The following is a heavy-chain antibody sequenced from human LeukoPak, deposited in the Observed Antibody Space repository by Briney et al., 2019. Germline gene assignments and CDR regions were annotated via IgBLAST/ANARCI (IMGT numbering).Heavy chain of an antibody. CDR1: GFTFSSYE. D-gene: IGHD2-2*01. CDR3: ARGYQLLLYYMDV. J-gene: IGHJ6*03. V-gene: IGHV3-48*03. Sequence: GGSLRLSCAASGFTFSSYEMNWVRQAPGKGLEWVSYISSSGSTIYYADSVKGRFTISRDNAKNSLYLQMNSLRAEDTAVYYCARGYQLLLYYMDVWGKGTTVTVSS. CDR2: ISSSGSTI.